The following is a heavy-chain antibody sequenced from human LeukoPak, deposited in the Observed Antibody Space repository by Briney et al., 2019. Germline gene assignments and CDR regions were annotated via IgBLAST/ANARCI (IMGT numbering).Heavy chain of an antibody. CDR2: LSSEGSST. Sequence: GGSLRLSWAASGXTFSTYYLHWVRQAPGKGLVWVLRLSSEGSSTVYAASVKGRFTISRDKATNTLYLQMSSRRAEDTAVFYFARYGNGHFDYWGQGALVTVSS. D-gene: IGHD2-8*01. CDR1: GXTFSTYY. V-gene: IGHV3-74*01. CDR3: ARYGNGHFDY. J-gene: IGHJ4*02.